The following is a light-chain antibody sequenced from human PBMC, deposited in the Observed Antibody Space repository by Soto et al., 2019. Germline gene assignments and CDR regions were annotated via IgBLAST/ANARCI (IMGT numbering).Light chain of an antibody. V-gene: IGLV1-47*01. CDR3: AAWDDSLSGPLFV. CDR1: SSNIGTNY. J-gene: IGLJ1*01. CDR2: RSN. Sequence: QSVLTQPPSASGTPGQRVTISCSGSSSNIGTNYVYWYQQLPGAAPKLLIYRSNQRPSGVPDRFSGSKSGTSASLAISGLRSGDEADYYCAAWDDSLSGPLFVFGTGTKVTVL.